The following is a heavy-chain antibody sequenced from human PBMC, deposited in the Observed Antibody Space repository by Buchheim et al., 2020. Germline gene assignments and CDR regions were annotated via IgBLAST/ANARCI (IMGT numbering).Heavy chain of an antibody. J-gene: IGHJ4*02. CDR2: IYHGGGT. D-gene: IGHD1-14*01. CDR3: ARNGPYNLDN. CDR1: GDSISSRDW. Sequence: QVQLQESGPGLVKTSGTLSLTCAVSGDSISSRDWWSWVRQPPGKGLEWIGDIYHGGGTNYNPSLKSRVTISVDTSRNPFSLKLSSVTAADTAVYYCARNGPYNLDNWGQGT. V-gene: IGHV4-4*02.